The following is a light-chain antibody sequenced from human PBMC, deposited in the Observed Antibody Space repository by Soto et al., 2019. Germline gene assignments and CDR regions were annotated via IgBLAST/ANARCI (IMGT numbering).Light chain of an antibody. CDR1: QSVSRY. Sequence: DIVLTQSPATLSLSPGERATLSCRASQSVSRYLAWYQQKPGQAPRLLIYDASNRATGIPARFSGSGSGTDFTLTISSLEPEDFAVYYCQQRSNWAITFGQGTRLEIK. CDR2: DAS. J-gene: IGKJ5*01. CDR3: QQRSNWAIT. V-gene: IGKV3-11*01.